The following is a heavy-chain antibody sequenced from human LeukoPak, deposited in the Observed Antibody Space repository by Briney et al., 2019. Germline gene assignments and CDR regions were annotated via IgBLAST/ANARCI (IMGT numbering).Heavy chain of an antibody. CDR2: IYHSGST. CDR1: GYSISSGYY. J-gene: IGHJ6*03. V-gene: IGHV4-38-2*02. Sequence: PSETLSLTCTVSGYSISSGYYWGWIRQPPGKGLEWIGSIYHSGSTYYNPSLKSRVTISVDTSKNQFSLKPSSVTAADTAVYYCARGVVGAYYYYYMDVWGKGTTVTVSS. CDR3: ARGVVGAYYYYYMDV. D-gene: IGHD2-15*01.